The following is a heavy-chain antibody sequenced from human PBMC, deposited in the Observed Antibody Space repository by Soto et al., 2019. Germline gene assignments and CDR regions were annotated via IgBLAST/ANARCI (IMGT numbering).Heavy chain of an antibody. V-gene: IGHV1-18*01. J-gene: IGHJ6*02. CDR1: GYNLREYG. Sequence: QVQLVQSGVEVKKPGASVKVSCTAYGYNLREYGVSWLRQAPGLGFEWMGWISGDNVNRRSSQKFQDRLTMTTDTSTNTASLELRSLRSDDTALYDCGREGQQLAQEQFFQFNGVDVWGQGTSVTVSS. D-gene: IGHD6-13*01. CDR2: ISGDNVNR. CDR3: GREGQQLAQEQFFQFNGVDV.